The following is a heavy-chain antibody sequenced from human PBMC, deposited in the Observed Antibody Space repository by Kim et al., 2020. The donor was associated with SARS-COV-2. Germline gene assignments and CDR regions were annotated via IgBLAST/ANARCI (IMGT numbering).Heavy chain of an antibody. V-gene: IGHV4-4*02. CDR1: GVSIRSSHW. D-gene: IGHD2-15*01. Sequence: SETLSLTCAVSGVSIRSSHWWSWVRQSPGKGLEWIGEIFHSGTTNYNPSLKSRLTISVDESKNQFSLKLTSVTAADTAVYYCATIIASTCSYAFDMWGQGTMVTVSS. CDR2: IFHSGTT. CDR3: ATIIASTCSYAFDM. J-gene: IGHJ3*02.